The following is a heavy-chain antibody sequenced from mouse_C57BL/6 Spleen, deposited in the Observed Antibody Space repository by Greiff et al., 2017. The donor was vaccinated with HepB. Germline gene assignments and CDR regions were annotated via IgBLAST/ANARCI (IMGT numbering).Heavy chain of an antibody. CDR1: GFTFNTYA. CDR3: VRDQGGQLDYAMDY. J-gene: IGHJ4*01. CDR2: IRSKSSNYAT. V-gene: IGHV10-3*01. D-gene: IGHD3-3*01. Sequence: DVQLVESGGGLVQPKGSLKLSCAASGFTFNTYAMHWVRQAPGKGLEWVARIRSKSSNYATYYADSVKDRFTISRDDSQSMLYLQMNNLKTEDTAMYYCVRDQGGQLDYAMDYWGQGTSVTVSS.